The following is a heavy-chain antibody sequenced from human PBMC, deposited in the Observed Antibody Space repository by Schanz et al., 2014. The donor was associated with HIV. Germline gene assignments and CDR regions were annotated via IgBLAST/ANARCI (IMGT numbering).Heavy chain of an antibody. Sequence: EVQLLESGGGVVQPGGSLRLSCEAPGLTFSKYAMSWVRQAPGKGLEWVSGISGSGGSTYYADSVKGPFDISRDNSKKTLYLQMNSLRAGDTAVYYCASTEFPYSSSSDYYYGMDVWGQGTTVTVSS. CDR2: ISGSGGST. CDR1: GLTFSKYA. V-gene: IGHV3-23*01. D-gene: IGHD6-6*01. CDR3: ASTEFPYSSSSDYYYGMDV. J-gene: IGHJ6*02.